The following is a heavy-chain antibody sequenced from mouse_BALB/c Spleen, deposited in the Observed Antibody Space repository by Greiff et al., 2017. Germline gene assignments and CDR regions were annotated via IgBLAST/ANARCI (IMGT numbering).Heavy chain of an antibody. CDR3: TRVGTGTVDY. CDR1: GFTFTDYY. J-gene: IGHJ2*01. CDR2: IRNKANGYTT. Sequence: EVMVVESGGGLVQPGGSLRLSCATSGFTFTDYYMSWVRQPPGKALEWLGFIRNKANGYTTEYSASVKGRFTISRDNSQSILYLQMNTLRAEDSATYYGTRVGTGTVDYWGQGTTLTVSS. D-gene: IGHD4-1*01. V-gene: IGHV7-3*02.